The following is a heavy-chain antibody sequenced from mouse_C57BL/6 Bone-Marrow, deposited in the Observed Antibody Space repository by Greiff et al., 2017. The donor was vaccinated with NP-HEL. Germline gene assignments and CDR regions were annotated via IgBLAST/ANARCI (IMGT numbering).Heavy chain of an antibody. CDR3: ARCPDYYGSSLWYFDY. Sequence: VHVKQSGPELVKPGASVKISCKASGYTFTDYYMNWVKQSHGKSLEWIGDINPNNGGTSYNQKFKGKATLTVDKSSSTAYMELRSLTSEDSAVYYCARCPDYYGSSLWYFDYWGQGTTLTVSS. CDR1: GYTFTDYY. CDR2: INPNNGGT. V-gene: IGHV1-26*01. D-gene: IGHD1-1*01. J-gene: IGHJ2*01.